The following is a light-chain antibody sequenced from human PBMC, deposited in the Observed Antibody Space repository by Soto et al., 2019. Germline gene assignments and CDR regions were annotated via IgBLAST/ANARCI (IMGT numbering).Light chain of an antibody. V-gene: IGKV1-5*01. Sequence: DIQMTQSPSTLSASAGDRVTITCRASQSIDRWLAWYQQKPGKAPKLLINDASILESGVPSTFSGSGSGTEFTLTISSLGPDDFATYYCQQFHSFPITFGQGTRLDVK. CDR1: QSIDRW. J-gene: IGKJ5*01. CDR3: QQFHSFPIT. CDR2: DAS.